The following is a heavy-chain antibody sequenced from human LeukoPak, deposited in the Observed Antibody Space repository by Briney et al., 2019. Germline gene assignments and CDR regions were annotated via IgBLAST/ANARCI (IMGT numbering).Heavy chain of an antibody. D-gene: IGHD7-27*01. J-gene: IGHJ3*01. V-gene: IGHV1-2*02. Sequence: GASVKVSCKASGYTFTSYGISWVRQAPGQGLEWMGWIDPNSGVTNFAQNFQGRLTMTTDTSISTAYMELSRLTSDDTTVYYCARELGINAFDVWGQGTLVTVFS. CDR1: GYTFTSYG. CDR2: IDPNSGVT. CDR3: ARELGINAFDV.